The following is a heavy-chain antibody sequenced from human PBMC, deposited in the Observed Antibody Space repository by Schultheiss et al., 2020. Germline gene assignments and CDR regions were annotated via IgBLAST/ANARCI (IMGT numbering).Heavy chain of an antibody. Sequence: SETLSLTCAVYGGSFSGYYWSWIRQHPGKGLEWIGEINHSGSTNYNPSLKSRVTISVDTSKNQFSLKLSSVTAADTAVYYCARGRSGSFDYWGQGTLVTVSS. CDR3: ARGRSGSFDY. CDR1: GGSFSGYY. J-gene: IGHJ4*02. V-gene: IGHV4-34*01. D-gene: IGHD2-15*01. CDR2: INHSGST.